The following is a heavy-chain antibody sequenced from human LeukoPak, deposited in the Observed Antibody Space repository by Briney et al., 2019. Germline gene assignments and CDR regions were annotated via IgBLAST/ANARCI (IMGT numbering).Heavy chain of an antibody. CDR2: IYRSGST. CDR3: GRHDYGDSSAAFDI. CDR1: GDAISNNYW. D-gene: IGHD4-17*01. V-gene: IGHV4-4*02. J-gene: IGHJ3*02. Sequence: SETLSPTRAVSGDAISNNYWWHWVRQFPGKGLGWIGAIYRSGSTSYNPSLRSRVAISIDKSKNQFSLDLSSVTAADTAVYYCGRHDYGDSSAAFDIWGQGIMVIVSS.